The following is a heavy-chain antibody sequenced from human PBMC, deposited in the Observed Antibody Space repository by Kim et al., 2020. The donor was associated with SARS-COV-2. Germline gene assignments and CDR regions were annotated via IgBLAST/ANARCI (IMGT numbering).Heavy chain of an antibody. V-gene: IGHV1-18*01. D-gene: IGHD3-3*01. CDR3: ARSDYDFWSGSPEYYFDY. CDR2: ISAYNGNT. J-gene: IGHJ4*02. Sequence: ASVKVSCKASGYTFTSYGISWVRQAPGQGLEWMGWISAYNGNTNYAQKLQGRVTMTTDTSTSTAYMELRSLRSDDTAVYYCARSDYDFWSGSPEYYFDYWGQGTLVTVSS. CDR1: GYTFTSYG.